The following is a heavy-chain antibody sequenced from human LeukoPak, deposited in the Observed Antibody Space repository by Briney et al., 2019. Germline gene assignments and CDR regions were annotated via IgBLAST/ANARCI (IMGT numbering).Heavy chain of an antibody. D-gene: IGHD2-2*01. J-gene: IGHJ6*03. V-gene: IGHV3-23*01. CDR2: ISGSGGST. CDR3: AKVQYQLPSYYYYYMDV. CDR1: GFTFSSYG. Sequence: PGGSLRLSCAASGFTFSSYGMSWVRQAPGKGLEWVSAISGSGGSTYYADSVKGRFTISRDNSKNTLYLQMNSLRAEDTDVYYCAKVQYQLPSYYYYYMDVWGKGTTVTISS.